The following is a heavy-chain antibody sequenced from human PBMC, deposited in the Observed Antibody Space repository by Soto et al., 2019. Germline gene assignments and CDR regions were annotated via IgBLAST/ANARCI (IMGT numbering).Heavy chain of an antibody. CDR3: ARDTDYRDYYFDY. J-gene: IGHJ4*02. CDR2: IWYDGSNK. V-gene: IGHV3-33*01. CDR1: GFTFSSYG. D-gene: IGHD4-17*01. Sequence: GGSLRLSCAASGFTFSSYGMHWVRQAPGKGLEWVAVIWYDGSNKYYADSVKGRFTISRDNSKNTLYLQMNSLRVEDTAIYYCARDTDYRDYYFDYWGQGTLVPVSS.